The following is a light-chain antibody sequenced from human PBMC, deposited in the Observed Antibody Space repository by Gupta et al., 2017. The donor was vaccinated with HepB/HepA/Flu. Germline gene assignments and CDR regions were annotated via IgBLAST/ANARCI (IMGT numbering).Light chain of an antibody. J-gene: IGKJ4*01. CDR1: QSISSY. V-gene: IGKV1-39*01. Sequence: DIQMTQSPSSLSASVGDRVTITCRASQSISSYLNWYQQKPGKAPKLLIYAASSLQSGVPSRFSGSGSGTDFTLTISSLQPEDFATYYCLLSDSTPLTFGGGSKVEIK. CDR2: AAS. CDR3: LLSDSTPLT.